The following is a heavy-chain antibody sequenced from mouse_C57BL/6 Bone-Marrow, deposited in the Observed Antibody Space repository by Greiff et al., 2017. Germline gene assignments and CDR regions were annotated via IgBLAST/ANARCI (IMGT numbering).Heavy chain of an antibody. J-gene: IGHJ2*01. V-gene: IGHV1-64*01. CDR1: GYTFTSYW. D-gene: IGHD2-4*01. CDR2: IHPNSGST. Sequence: QVQLKQPGAELVKPGASVKLSCKASGYTFTSYWMHWVKQRPGQGLEWIGMIHPNSGSTNYNEKFKSKATLTVDKSSSTAYMQLSSLTSEDSAVYYCARESRLQLDFDYWGQGTTLTVSS. CDR3: ARESRLQLDFDY.